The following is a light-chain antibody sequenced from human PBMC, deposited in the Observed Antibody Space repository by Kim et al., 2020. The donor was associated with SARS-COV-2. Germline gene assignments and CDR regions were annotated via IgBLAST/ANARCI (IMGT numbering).Light chain of an antibody. Sequence: VSPGESASLSSRASQRISSNLAWYQQKPGQAPRHLISDASARATGFPARFSGSGSGTEFTLTISGLQSEDFAVYYCQQYNNWPLTFGGGTKVDIK. CDR2: DAS. V-gene: IGKV3-15*01. CDR1: QRISSN. CDR3: QQYNNWPLT. J-gene: IGKJ4*01.